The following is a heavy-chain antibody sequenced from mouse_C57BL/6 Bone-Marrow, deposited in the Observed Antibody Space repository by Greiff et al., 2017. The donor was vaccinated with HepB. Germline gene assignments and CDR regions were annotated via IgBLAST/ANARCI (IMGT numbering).Heavy chain of an antibody. V-gene: IGHV5-4*01. J-gene: IGHJ2*01. Sequence: EVQVVESGGGLVKPGGSLKLSCAASGFTFSSYAMSWVRQTPEKRLEWVATISDGGSYTYYPDNVKGRFTISRDNAKNNLYLQMSHLKSEDTAMYYCARRVDYYGSSYYFDYWGQGTTLTVSS. CDR3: ARRVDYYGSSYYFDY. CDR2: ISDGGSYT. D-gene: IGHD1-1*01. CDR1: GFTFSSYA.